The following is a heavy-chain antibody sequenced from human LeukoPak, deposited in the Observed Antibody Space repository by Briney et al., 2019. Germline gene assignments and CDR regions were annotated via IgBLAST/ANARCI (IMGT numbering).Heavy chain of an antibody. CDR3: ARGSSWLALDAFDI. D-gene: IGHD6-13*01. CDR2: VYYGTNT. J-gene: IGHJ3*02. CDR1: GGFVNSSAYY. Sequence: SSETLSLTCAVSGGFVNSSAYYWAWIRQPPGKGLEFIASVYYGTNTYYNPALKSRVTISVDTSKNQFSLKLSSVTAADTAVYYCARGSSWLALDAFDIWGQGTMVTVSS. V-gene: IGHV4-39*07.